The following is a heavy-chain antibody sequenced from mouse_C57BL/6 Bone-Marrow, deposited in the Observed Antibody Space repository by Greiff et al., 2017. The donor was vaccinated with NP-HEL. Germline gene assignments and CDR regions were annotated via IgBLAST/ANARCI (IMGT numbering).Heavy chain of an antibody. J-gene: IGHJ2*01. V-gene: IGHV1-82*01. CDR2: IYPGDGDT. CDR3: ARGEGSYFDY. CDR1: GYAFSSSW. Sequence: VQLQQSGPELVKPGASVKISCKASGYAFSSSWMNWVKQRPGKGLEWIGRIYPGDGDTNYNGKFKGKATLTADKSSSTAYMQLSSLTSEDSAVYFCARGEGSYFDYWGKGTTLTVSS.